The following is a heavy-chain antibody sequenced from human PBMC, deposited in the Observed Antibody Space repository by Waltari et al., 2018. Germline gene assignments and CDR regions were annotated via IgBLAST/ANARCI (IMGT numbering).Heavy chain of an antibody. Sequence: QVQLQQWGAGLLKPSETLSLTCAVYGGSFSGYYWSWIRQPPGKGLEWIGEINHSGSTNYNPSLKSRVTISVDTSKNQFSLKLSSVTAADTAVYYCARERRRRPLAFDIWGQGTMVTVSS. J-gene: IGHJ3*02. CDR3: ARERRRRPLAFDI. CDR2: INHSGST. CDR1: GGSFSGYY. V-gene: IGHV4-34*01.